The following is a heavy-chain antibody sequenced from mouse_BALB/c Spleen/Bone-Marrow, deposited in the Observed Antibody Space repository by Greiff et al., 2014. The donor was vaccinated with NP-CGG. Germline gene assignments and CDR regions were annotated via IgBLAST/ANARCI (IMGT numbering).Heavy chain of an antibody. J-gene: IGHJ1*01. CDR1: GFSLTNYG. CDR2: IWAGGST. CDR3: ARPVRLEYFDV. V-gene: IGHV2-9*02. Sequence: VMLVESGPGLVAPSQSLSITCTVSGFSLTNYGVHWVRQPPGKGLEWLGVIWAGGSTNYNSALMSRLSICKDNSKSQVFLKMNSLQADDAAMYCCARPVRLEYFDVWGAGTTVTVSS. D-gene: IGHD1-2*01.